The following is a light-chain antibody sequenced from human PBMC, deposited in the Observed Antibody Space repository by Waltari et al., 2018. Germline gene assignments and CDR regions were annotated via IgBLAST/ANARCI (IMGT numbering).Light chain of an antibody. J-gene: IGKJ5*01. CDR3: QQRYNWPLT. Sequence: EIVLTQSPATLSLSPGETATLSCRASQSINSYLAWYQQKPGQAPRLLIYDASSRSTGVPVRFSGSGSGSDFTLTISSLDPEDFAVYYCQQRYNWPLTFGQGTRLEIK. CDR1: QSINSY. CDR2: DAS. V-gene: IGKV3-11*01.